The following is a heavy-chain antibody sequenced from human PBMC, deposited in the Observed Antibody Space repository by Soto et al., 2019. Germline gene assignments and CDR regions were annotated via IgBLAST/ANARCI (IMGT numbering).Heavy chain of an antibody. CDR2: IWYDGSNK. J-gene: IGHJ6*02. CDR3: ARNPDIVATFDP. CDR1: GFTFSSYG. V-gene: IGHV3-33*01. Sequence: GGSLRLSCAASGFTFSSYGMHWVRQAPGKGLEWVAVIWYDGSNKYYADSVKGRFTISRDNSKNTLYLQMNSLRAEDTAVYYCARNPDIVATFDPWGQGTTVTVSS. D-gene: IGHD5-12*01.